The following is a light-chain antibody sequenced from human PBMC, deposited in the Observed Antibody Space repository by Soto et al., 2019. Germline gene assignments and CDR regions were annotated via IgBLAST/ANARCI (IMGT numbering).Light chain of an antibody. CDR2: VNTDGSH. CDR3: QTWGTGIGV. Sequence: QSVLTQSPSASASLGASVKLTCTLSSGHSSYTIAWHQQQPEKGPQYLMKVNTDGSHSKGDGVPDRFSGSSSGAERYLTISSLQSDDEADYYCQTWGTGIGVFGGGTKLTVL. CDR1: SGHSSYT. J-gene: IGLJ3*02. V-gene: IGLV4-69*02.